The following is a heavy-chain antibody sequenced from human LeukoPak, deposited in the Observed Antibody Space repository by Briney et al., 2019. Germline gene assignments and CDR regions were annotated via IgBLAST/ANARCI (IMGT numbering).Heavy chain of an antibody. D-gene: IGHD4-17*01. V-gene: IGHV3-30*18. CDR3: AKAPTVTTLVVDY. J-gene: IGHJ4*02. CDR2: ISFDGTNK. CDR1: GFTFSHYA. Sequence: GRSLRLSCAASGFTFSHYAMHWVRQAPGKGLEWVAVISFDGTNKFYADSVKGRFTISRDNSKNALYLQMNSLRAEDTAVYYCAKAPTVTTLVVDYWGQGTLVTVSS.